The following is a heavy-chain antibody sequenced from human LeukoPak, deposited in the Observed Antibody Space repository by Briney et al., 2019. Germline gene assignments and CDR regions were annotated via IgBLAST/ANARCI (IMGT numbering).Heavy chain of an antibody. V-gene: IGHV3-48*02. J-gene: IGHJ4*02. D-gene: IGHD4-23*01. CDR1: GFTFSNYN. CDR2: ISDGSSTI. Sequence: GGSLRLPCAASGFTFSNYNLNWVRQAPGKGLEWVSYISDGSSTIYYADSVRGRFTISRDNAKNSLYLQINSLRDEDTAVYYCARETVGLDYWGQGTLVTVSS. CDR3: ARETVGLDY.